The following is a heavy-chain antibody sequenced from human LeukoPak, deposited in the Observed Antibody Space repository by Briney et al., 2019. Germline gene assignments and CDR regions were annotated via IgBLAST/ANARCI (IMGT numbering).Heavy chain of an antibody. Sequence: GGSLRLSCAASGFTVSNNYMSWVRQAPGKGLEWVSFIKSGDITYYADSVKGRFTISRDNAKNTLYLQMNNLRAEDTAVYYRARRRCDSGSGADYYYFGMDVWGQGTTVTVSS. CDR2: IKSGDIT. CDR3: ARRRCDSGSGADYYYFGMDV. D-gene: IGHD6-19*01. J-gene: IGHJ6*02. V-gene: IGHV3-53*01. CDR1: GFTVSNNY.